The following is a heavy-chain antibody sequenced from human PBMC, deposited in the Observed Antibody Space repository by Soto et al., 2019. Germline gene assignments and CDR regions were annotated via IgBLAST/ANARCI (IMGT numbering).Heavy chain of an antibody. CDR3: AIDLEPRRIYWQPEYGLDV. CDR2: IVPISDTT. CDR1: GGTFSTYA. D-gene: IGHD5-12*01. Sequence: QVQLVQSGAEVKKPGSSVKVSCKASGGTFSTYAIIWVRPAPGQGLEWMGGIVPISDTTDYAQKFQGRVTITADASTTTTYMELSSLKSDDTAVYYCAIDLEPRRIYWQPEYGLDVWGQGTTVIVSS. V-gene: IGHV1-69*01. J-gene: IGHJ6*02.